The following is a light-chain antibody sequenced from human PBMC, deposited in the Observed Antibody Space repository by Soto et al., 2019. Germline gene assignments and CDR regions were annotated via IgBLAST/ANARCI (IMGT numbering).Light chain of an antibody. V-gene: IGLV1-51*01. CDR2: DNN. CDR1: SSNIGNNY. J-gene: IGLJ7*01. CDR3: GTWDSSLSAAV. Sequence: QSVLTQPPSVSAAPGQKVTISCSGSSSNIGNNYVSWYQQLPGTAPKLLIYDNNKRPSRIPDRFSGYKSGTSATLGITGLQTGDEADYYCGTWDSSLSAAVFGGGTQLTVL.